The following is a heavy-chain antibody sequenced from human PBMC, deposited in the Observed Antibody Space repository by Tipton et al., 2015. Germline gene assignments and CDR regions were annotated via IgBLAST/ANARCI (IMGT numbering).Heavy chain of an antibody. CDR3: AREVWYNDSTGYDY. J-gene: IGHJ4*02. D-gene: IGHD3-22*01. Sequence: TLSLTCTVSGGSISSYSWNWIRQPPGKGLEWIGEIHHGGSTNYNPSLKSRVTMSVDTSKNQFSLHLSSVTAADTAVYYCAREVWYNDSTGYDYWGQGTLVTVSS. CDR2: IHHGGST. CDR1: GGSISSYS. V-gene: IGHV4-59*12.